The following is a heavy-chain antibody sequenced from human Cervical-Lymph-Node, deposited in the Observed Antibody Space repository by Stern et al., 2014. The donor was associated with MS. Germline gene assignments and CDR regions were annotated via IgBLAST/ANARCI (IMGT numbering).Heavy chain of an antibody. CDR1: GFTFTSST. Sequence: QLEESGPEMKKPGTSVNVSCKASGFTFTSSTVQWVRQARGQRLEWIGWIVVSTGKANYARKFQGRVTISRDLSTDTAYMELSSLRSDDTAIYYCAAVSTWGPWGQGTPVTVSS. CDR3: AAVSTWGP. J-gene: IGHJ4*02. CDR2: IVVSTGKA. V-gene: IGHV1-58*03. D-gene: IGHD3-16*01.